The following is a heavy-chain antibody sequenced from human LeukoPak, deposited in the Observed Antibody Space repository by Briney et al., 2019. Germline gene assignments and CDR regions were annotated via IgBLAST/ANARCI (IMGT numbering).Heavy chain of an antibody. D-gene: IGHD6-19*01. J-gene: IGHJ4*02. V-gene: IGHV3-74*01. CDR3: PRQWLSSFDY. CDR1: GFTFSSYE. Sequence: GGSLRLSCAASGFTFSSYEMNWVRQAPGKGPVWVSRINSDGSSTSYADSVKGRFTISRDNAKNTLYLQMNSLRAEDTAVYYCPRQWLSSFDYWGQGTLVTVSS. CDR2: INSDGSST.